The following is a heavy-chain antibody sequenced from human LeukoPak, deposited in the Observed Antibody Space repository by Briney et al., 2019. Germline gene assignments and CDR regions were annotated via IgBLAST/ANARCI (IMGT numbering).Heavy chain of an antibody. V-gene: IGHV3-74*01. CDR3: ARGGSRPLDY. J-gene: IGHJ4*02. D-gene: IGHD3-10*01. CDR1: GFTFSNYW. Sequence: GGSLRLSCAASGFTFSNYWMNWVRQAPGKGLEWVSRINSDGSSTNYADSVKGRFTISRDTAKNTLYLQMNSLRDEDAAVYFCARGGSRPLDYWGQGTLVTVSS. CDR2: INSDGSST.